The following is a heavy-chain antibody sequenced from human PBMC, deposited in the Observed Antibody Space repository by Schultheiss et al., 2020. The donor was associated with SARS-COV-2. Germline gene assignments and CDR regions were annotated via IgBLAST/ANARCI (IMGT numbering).Heavy chain of an antibody. CDR2: ISYDGSNK. CDR3: AREGGLYTWKYTPEIRDFYWFDP. V-gene: IGHV3-30*09. J-gene: IGHJ5*02. Sequence: GESLKISCAASGFDFGNYAMHWVRQAPGKGLEWVAVISYDGSNKYYADSVEGRFDISRDDSNNTLFLQMNSLRAEDTAIYYCAREGGLYTWKYTPEIRDFYWFDPWGQGTLVTVSS. CDR1: GFDFGNYA. D-gene: IGHD1-7*01.